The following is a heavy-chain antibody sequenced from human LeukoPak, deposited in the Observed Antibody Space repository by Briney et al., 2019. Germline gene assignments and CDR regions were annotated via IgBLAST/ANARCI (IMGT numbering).Heavy chain of an antibody. CDR3: ARSGPKDWALDY. V-gene: IGHV1-18*01. J-gene: IGHJ4*02. D-gene: IGHD1-14*01. CDR1: GYTFSNYV. CDR2: ISVYNDNA. Sequence: ASVKVSSQASGYTFSNYVLTWVRQAPGQRLEWMGWISVYNDNAIYAQKFEGRVTMTTDTSTSTGYMELRSLRFDDTAVYYCARSGPKDWALDYWGRGTLVSVSS.